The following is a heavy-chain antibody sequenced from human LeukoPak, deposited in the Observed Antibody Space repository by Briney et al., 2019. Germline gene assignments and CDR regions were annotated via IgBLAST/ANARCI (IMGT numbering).Heavy chain of an antibody. D-gene: IGHD2-2*01. CDR3: ARDLLGPAAMSLYYYGMDV. Sequence: GGSLRLSCAASGFTFSSYSMNWVRQAPGKGLEWVSYISSSSSTIYYADSVKGRFTISRDNAKNSLYLQMNSLRAEDTAVYYCARDLLGPAAMSLYYYGMDVWGQGTTVTVSS. CDR2: ISSSSSTI. V-gene: IGHV3-48*01. CDR1: GFTFSSYS. J-gene: IGHJ6*02.